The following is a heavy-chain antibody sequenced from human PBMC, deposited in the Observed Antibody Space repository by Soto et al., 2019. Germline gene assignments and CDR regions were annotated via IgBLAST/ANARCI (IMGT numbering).Heavy chain of an antibody. V-gene: IGHV3-7*01. CDR1: GFTFSSYW. D-gene: IGHD6-13*01. Sequence: EVQLVESGGGLVQPGGSLRLSCAASGFTFSSYWMSWVRQTPGKGLEWVSNIKQDGSEKHYVDPVKGRFTISRDNAKDSLHLQMTSLRGEDTAVYYCARDGPPYSPTSWWFGPWGQGTVVTVSS. CDR3: ARDGPPYSPTSWWFGP. J-gene: IGHJ5*02. CDR2: IKQDGSEK.